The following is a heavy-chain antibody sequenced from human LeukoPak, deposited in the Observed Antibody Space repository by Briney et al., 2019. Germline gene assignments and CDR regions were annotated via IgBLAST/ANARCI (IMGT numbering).Heavy chain of an antibody. CDR1: GGSIGSYY. V-gene: IGHV4-59*01. Sequence: SETLSLTCSVSGGSIGSYYWNWIRQSPGKELEWIGYIYHRGSTGINPSLKSRVTISVDTSKNQFSLKLSSVTAADTAVYYCARRTPWLTTNWFDPWGQGTLVTVSS. J-gene: IGHJ5*02. CDR3: ARRTPWLTTNWFDP. D-gene: IGHD6-19*01. CDR2: IYHRGST.